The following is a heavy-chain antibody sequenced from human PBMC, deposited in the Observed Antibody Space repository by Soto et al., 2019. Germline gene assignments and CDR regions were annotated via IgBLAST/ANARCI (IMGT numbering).Heavy chain of an antibody. CDR2: IDPSDSYT. CDR3: ARHEVGYQLLFDY. D-gene: IGHD2-2*01. CDR1: GYSFTSYW. J-gene: IGHJ4*02. Sequence: GESLKISCKGSGYSFTSYWISWVLHMPGKGLEWMGRIDPSDSYTNYSPSFQGHVTISADKSISTAYLQWSSLKASDTAMYYCARHEVGYQLLFDYWGQGILVTVSS. V-gene: IGHV5-10-1*01.